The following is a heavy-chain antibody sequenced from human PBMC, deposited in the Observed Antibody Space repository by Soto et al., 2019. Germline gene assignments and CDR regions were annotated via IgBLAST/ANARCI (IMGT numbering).Heavy chain of an antibody. CDR1: GYTFTGYY. CDR2: INPNSGGT. V-gene: IGHV1-2*02. Sequence: ASVKVSCKSSGYTFTGYYMHWVRQAPGQGLEWMGWINPNSGGTNYAQKFQGRVTMTRDTSISTAYMELSRPRSDDTAVYYCARRYYSGSGSYYGLDVWGQGTTVTVSS. CDR3: ARRYYSGSGSYYGLDV. J-gene: IGHJ6*02. D-gene: IGHD3-10*01.